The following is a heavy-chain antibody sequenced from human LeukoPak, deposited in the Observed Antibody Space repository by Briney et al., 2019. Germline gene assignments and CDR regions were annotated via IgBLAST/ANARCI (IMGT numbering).Heavy chain of an antibody. CDR2: IYYSGST. J-gene: IGHJ4*02. CDR1: GGSMNNYY. CDR3: ARLAGGDYVHY. Sequence: PSETLSLTCSVSGGSMNNYYWSWIRQPPGKGLEWIGYIYYSGSTNYNPSLKSRVTISVDTSKNQFSLKLSSVTAADTAVYYCARLAGGDYVHYWGQGTLVTVSS. D-gene: IGHD4-17*01. V-gene: IGHV4-59*08.